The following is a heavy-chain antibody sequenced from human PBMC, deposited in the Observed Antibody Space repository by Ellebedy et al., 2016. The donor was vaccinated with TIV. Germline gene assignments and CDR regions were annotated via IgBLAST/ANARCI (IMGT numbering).Heavy chain of an antibody. D-gene: IGHD6-13*01. J-gene: IGHJ4*02. CDR3: AGDSRGITAAGTSLHY. CDR1: GFTLSSYS. V-gene: IGHV3-53*01. CDR2: IYSSGNT. Sequence: GGSLRLSCAASGFTLSSYSMNWVRQAPGRGLEWVSIIYSSGNTYYADSVKGRFTISRDNSKNTLYLQMNSLRAEDTAVYYCAGDSRGITAAGTSLHYWGQGTLVTVSS.